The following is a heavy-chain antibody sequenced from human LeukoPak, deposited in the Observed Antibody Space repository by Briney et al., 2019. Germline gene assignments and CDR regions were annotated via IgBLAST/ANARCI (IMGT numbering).Heavy chain of an antibody. V-gene: IGHV4-31*03. CDR2: IYYSGST. Sequence: SQTLSLTCTVSGGSISSGGYYWSWIRQHPGKGLEWIGYIYYSGSTYYNPSLKSRVTISVDTSKNQFSLKLSSVTAADTAVYYCARDRIAAEDKMGNYYGMDVWGQGTTVTVSS. CDR1: GGSISSGGYY. CDR3: ARDRIAAEDKMGNYYGMDV. D-gene: IGHD6-13*01. J-gene: IGHJ6*02.